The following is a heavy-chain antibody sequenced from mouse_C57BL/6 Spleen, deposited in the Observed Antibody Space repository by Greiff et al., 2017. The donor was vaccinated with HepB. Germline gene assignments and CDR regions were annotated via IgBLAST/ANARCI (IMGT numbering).Heavy chain of an antibody. CDR3: ARQLLYYAMDY. J-gene: IGHJ4*01. CDR2: IYPRDGST. V-gene: IGHV1-85*01. Sequence: QVQLKESGPELVKPGVSVKLSCKASGYTFTSYDINWVKQRPGQGLEWIGWIYPRDGSTKYNEKFKGKATLTVDTSSSTAYMELHSLTSEDSAVYFCARQLLYYAMDYWGQGTSVTVSS. CDR1: GYTFTSYD. D-gene: IGHD4-1*02.